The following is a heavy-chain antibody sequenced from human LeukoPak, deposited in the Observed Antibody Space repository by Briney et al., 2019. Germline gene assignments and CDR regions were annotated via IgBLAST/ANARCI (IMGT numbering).Heavy chain of an antibody. J-gene: IGHJ4*02. D-gene: IGHD6-19*01. CDR1: GGSFSGYY. CDR3: ARGQWLVDDYFDY. Sequence: SETLSLTCAVYGGSFSGYYWSWIRQPPGKGLEWIGEINHSGSTNYNPSLKSRVTISVDTSKNQFPLKLSSVTAADTAVYYCARGQWLVDDYFDYWGQGTLITVSS. CDR2: INHSGST. V-gene: IGHV4-34*01.